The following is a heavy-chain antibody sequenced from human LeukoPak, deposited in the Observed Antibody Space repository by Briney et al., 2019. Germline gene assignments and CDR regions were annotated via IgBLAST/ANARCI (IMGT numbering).Heavy chain of an antibody. V-gene: IGHV4-39*07. CDR3: ARDSRHGYYFDAFDI. J-gene: IGHJ3*02. D-gene: IGHD3-22*01. CDR1: GGSISSSSYY. Sequence: SETLSLTCTVSGGSISSSSYYWGWLRQPPGKGLEWIGSIYYSGSTYYNPSLKSRVTISVDTSKNQFSLKLSSVTAADTAVYYCARDSRHGYYFDAFDIWGQGTMVTVSS. CDR2: IYYSGST.